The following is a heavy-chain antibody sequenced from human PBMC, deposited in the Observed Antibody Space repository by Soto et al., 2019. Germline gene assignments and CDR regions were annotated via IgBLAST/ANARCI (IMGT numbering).Heavy chain of an antibody. Sequence: QITLKESGPTLVKPTQTLTLTCTFSGFSLSTSGVGVGWIRQPPGKALEWLALIYWDDDKRYSPSLKSRLTTTKSASKNQVDLTRPNKDPVDPATYYYAPATYYYDSSGYPLGYWGQGTLVTVSS. D-gene: IGHD3-22*01. V-gene: IGHV2-5*02. CDR1: GFSLSTSGVG. CDR3: APATYYYDSSGYPLGY. CDR2: IYWDDDK. J-gene: IGHJ4*02.